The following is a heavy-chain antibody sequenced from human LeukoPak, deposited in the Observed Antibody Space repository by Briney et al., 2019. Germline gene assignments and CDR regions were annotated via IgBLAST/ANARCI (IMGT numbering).Heavy chain of an antibody. CDR3: ANVAKGRYLFYYMDV. Sequence: ASVKVSCKASGYSLNTYGVSWVRQAPGQGLEWIGWISSYNRITNYAQKFQGRVTVTTDTSTDTTYMELRSLRSDDTAVYYCANVAKGRYLFYYMDVWGKGTTVTVSS. J-gene: IGHJ6*03. V-gene: IGHV1-18*01. CDR2: ISSYNRIT. CDR1: GYSLNTYG. D-gene: IGHD1-26*01.